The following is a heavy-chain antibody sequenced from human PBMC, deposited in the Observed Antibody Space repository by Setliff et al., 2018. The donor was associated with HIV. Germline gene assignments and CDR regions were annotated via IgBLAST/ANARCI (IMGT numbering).Heavy chain of an antibody. CDR3: AIRGYSYGGYFDL. J-gene: IGHJ2*01. Sequence: ANINQDGSEKKYVDSMKGRLTLSRDNAKNSLYLQMNSLRAEDTAVYYCAIRGYSYGGYFDLWGRGTLVTVSS. V-gene: IGHV3-7*03. D-gene: IGHD5-18*01. CDR2: INQDGSEK.